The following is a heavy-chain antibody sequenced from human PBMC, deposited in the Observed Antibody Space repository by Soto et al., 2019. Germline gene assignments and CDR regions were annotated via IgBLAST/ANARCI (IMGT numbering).Heavy chain of an antibody. CDR2: ISYDGSNK. V-gene: IGHV3-30*18. CDR1: GFTFSSYG. CDR3: AKDLATAMVIDY. D-gene: IGHD5-18*01. Sequence: GRSLTISCAASGFTFSSYGMHWVRQAPGKGLEWVAVISYDGSNKYYADSVKGRFTISRDNSKNTLYLQMNSLRAEDTAVYYCAKDLATAMVIDYWGQGTLVTVSS. J-gene: IGHJ4*02.